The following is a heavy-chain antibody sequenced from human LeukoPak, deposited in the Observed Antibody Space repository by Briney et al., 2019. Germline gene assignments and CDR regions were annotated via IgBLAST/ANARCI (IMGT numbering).Heavy chain of an antibody. J-gene: IGHJ4*02. CDR2: ISSSGSTI. CDR1: GFTFSDYY. D-gene: IGHD2-15*01. V-gene: IGHV3-11*04. Sequence: GGSLRLSCAASGFTFSDYYMSWIRQAPGKGLEWVSYISSSGSTIYYADSVKGRFTISRDNAKNSLYLQMNSLRAEDTAVFYCARELSGSISRHFDYWGQGTLVTVSS. CDR3: ARELSGSISRHFDY.